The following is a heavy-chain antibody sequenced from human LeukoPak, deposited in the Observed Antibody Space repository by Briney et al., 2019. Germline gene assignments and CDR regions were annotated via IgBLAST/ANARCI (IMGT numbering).Heavy chain of an antibody. D-gene: IGHD2-21*01. J-gene: IGHJ4*02. CDR3: VKGDWYFES. CDR2: VNQDGTEK. Sequence: QPGGSLRLSCAASGFNFGDSRMTWVRQAPGKGLQWVANVNQDGTEKHFLDSVEGGFNISRDNAKKSLYLQMSSLRPEDTALYFCVKGDWYFESWGQGTLVTVSS. CDR1: GFNFGDSR. V-gene: IGHV3-7*04.